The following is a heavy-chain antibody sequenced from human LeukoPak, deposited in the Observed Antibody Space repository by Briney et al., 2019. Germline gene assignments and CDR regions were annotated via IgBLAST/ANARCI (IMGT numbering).Heavy chain of an antibody. J-gene: IGHJ4*02. D-gene: IGHD3-10*01. V-gene: IGHV1-2*02. CDR1: GYTFTGYY. CDR2: INPNSGGT. Sequence: ASVKVSCKASGYTFTGYYMHWVRQAPGQGLEWMGWINPNSGGTNYAQKFRGRVTMTRDTSISTAYMELSRLRSDDTAVYYCAKDFGRMVRGVSGDYWGQGTLVTVSS. CDR3: AKDFGRMVRGVSGDY.